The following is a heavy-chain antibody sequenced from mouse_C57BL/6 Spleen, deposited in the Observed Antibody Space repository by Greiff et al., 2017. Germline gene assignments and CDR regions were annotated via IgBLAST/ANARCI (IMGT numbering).Heavy chain of an antibody. D-gene: IGHD6-1*01. CDR2: ISSGSSTI. CDR1: GFTFSDYG. Sequence: EVKLMESGGGLVKPGGSLKLSCAASGFTFSDYGTHWVRQAPEKGLEWVAYISSGSSTIYYADTVKGRFTISRDNAKNTLFLQMTSLRSEDTAMYYCARGRSLFFDVWGTGTTVTVSS. V-gene: IGHV5-17*01. J-gene: IGHJ1*03. CDR3: ARGRSLFFDV.